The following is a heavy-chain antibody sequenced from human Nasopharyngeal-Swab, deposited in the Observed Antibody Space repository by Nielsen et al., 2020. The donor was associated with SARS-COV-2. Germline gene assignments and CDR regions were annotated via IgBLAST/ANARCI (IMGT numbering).Heavy chain of an antibody. CDR2: IWSSGSTI. J-gene: IGHJ6*03. Sequence: GGSLKISCATSGFTFSDYYMSWIRQAPGKGLEGGSYIWSSGSTIYYADSVKGRFTISRDNAKNSLYLQMNRLRAEDTAVYYCARESHYDFWSGYYPSKYYYYYMDVWGKGTTVTVSS. V-gene: IGHV3-11*04. CDR3: ARESHYDFWSGYYPSKYYYYYMDV. D-gene: IGHD3-3*01. CDR1: GFTFSDYY.